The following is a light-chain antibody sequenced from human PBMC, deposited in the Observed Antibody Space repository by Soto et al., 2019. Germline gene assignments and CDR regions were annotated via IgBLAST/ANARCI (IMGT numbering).Light chain of an antibody. V-gene: IGLV1-40*01. CDR3: CAYGGSSNDV. J-gene: IGLJ1*01. Sequence: QSVLTQPPSVSGAPGQRVTISCTGNNSNLGAGYDVHWYQQLPGAAPKLVIYEDNKRPSGLSNHFSGSRSGNTASLTISGLQSEDEADYYCCAYGGSSNDVFGTGTKLTVL. CDR1: NSNLGAGYD. CDR2: EDN.